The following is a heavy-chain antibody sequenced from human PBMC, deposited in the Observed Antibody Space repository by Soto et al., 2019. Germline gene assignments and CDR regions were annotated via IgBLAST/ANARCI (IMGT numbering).Heavy chain of an antibody. CDR2: IWYDGSNK. CDR3: ARSGGYFDWLLYYYYGMDV. V-gene: IGHV3-33*01. D-gene: IGHD3-9*01. Sequence: QPGGSLRLSCAASGFTFSSYGMHWVRQAPGKGLEWVAVIWYDGSNKYYADSVRGRFTISRDNSKNTLYLQMNSLRAEDTAVNYCARSGGYFDWLLYYYYGMDVWGQGTTVTV. J-gene: IGHJ6*02. CDR1: GFTFSSYG.